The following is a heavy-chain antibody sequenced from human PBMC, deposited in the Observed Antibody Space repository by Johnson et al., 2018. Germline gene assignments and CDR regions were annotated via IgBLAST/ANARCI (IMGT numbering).Heavy chain of an antibody. V-gene: IGHV3-30-3*01. J-gene: IGHJ6*03. Sequence: QVQLVESGGGVVQHGRSLRLSCAASGFTFSSYAIHWVRQAPGKGLEWVAVISYGGSTKYYPDSVKGRFTISRDNSKNTLFLQMTRLRAEDTALYYCVSDGRDYYDSSGYYYYYHNMDVWGKGTTVTVSS. D-gene: IGHD3-22*01. CDR2: ISYGGSTK. CDR3: VSDGRDYYDSSGYYYYYHNMDV. CDR1: GFTFSSYA.